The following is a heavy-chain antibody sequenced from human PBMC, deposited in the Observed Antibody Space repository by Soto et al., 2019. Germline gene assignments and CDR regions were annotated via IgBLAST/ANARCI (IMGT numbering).Heavy chain of an antibody. CDR2: INHSGST. CDR3: ARGRGIAARRSYYYYYMDV. D-gene: IGHD6-6*01. V-gene: IGHV4-34*01. Sequence: SETLSLTCAVYGGSFSGYYWSWIRQPPGKGLEWIGEINHSGSTNYNPSLKSRVTISVDTSKNQFSLKLSSVTAADTAVYYCARGRGIAARRSYYYYYMDVWGKGTTVTVSS. CDR1: GGSFSGYY. J-gene: IGHJ6*03.